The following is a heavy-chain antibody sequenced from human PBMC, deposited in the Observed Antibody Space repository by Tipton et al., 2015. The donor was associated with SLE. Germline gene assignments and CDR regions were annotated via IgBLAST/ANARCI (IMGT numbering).Heavy chain of an antibody. CDR1: GGSFSGYY. V-gene: IGHV4-34*01. Sequence: TLSLTCAVYGGSFSGYYWSWIRQPPGKGLEWIGEINHSGSTNYNPSLKSRVTISVDTSKNQFSPKLSSVTAADTAVYYCARGEQQLVLYYFDYWGQGTLVTVSS. CDR2: INHSGST. CDR3: ARGEQQLVLYYFDY. D-gene: IGHD6-13*01. J-gene: IGHJ4*02.